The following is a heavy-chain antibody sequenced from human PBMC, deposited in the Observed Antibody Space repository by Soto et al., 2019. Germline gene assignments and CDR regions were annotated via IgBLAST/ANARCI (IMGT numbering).Heavy chain of an antibody. CDR1: GFNFSDHW. D-gene: IGHD2-21*02. J-gene: IGHJ5*02. V-gene: IGHV3-74*01. CDR2: ITSDGKSK. CDR3: ARESGDWPLNWFDP. Sequence: GGSLRLSCAASGFNFSDHWMHWVRQRPAEGLVWVSRITSDGKSKAYAESVKGRFAISRDNAKNTLYLQMNGLTAEDTAVYYCARESGDWPLNWFDPWGQGTLVTVSS.